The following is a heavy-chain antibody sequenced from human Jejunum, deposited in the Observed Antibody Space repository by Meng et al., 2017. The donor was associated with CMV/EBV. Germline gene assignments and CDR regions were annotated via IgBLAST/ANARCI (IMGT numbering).Heavy chain of an antibody. J-gene: IGHJ4*02. CDR2: VSGTCATT. V-gene: IGHV3-23*01. Sequence: GFPFRTHAMSWVRQAPGKGLGWVSTVSGTCATTYYAVSVKGQFTISRGNSTNTLYLQMNNLRVDDTAVYYCAKFRTTMIASTYDYWGQGILVTVSS. CDR1: GFPFRTHA. CDR3: AKFRTTMIASTYDY. D-gene: IGHD3-22*01.